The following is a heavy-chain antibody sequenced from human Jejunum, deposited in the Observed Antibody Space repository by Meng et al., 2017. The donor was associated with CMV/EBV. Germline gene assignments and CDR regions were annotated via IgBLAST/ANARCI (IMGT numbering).Heavy chain of an antibody. D-gene: IGHD3-16*01. V-gene: IGHV3-53*05. J-gene: IGHJ6*02. CDR3: VKDRGAVTGNHYYYAMDV. CDR2: IYSCGST. Sequence: MIWVRQAPGKGLEWVSVIYSCGSTYYADSVKGRFTISRDNSKNTLYLQMNSLRAEDTALYYCVKDRGAVTGNHYYYAMDVWGQGTTVTVSS.